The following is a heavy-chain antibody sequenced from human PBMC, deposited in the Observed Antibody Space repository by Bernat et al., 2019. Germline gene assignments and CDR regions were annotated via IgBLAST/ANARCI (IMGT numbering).Heavy chain of an antibody. V-gene: IGHV3-74*01. CDR1: GFTFSSYW. Sequence: EVQLVESGGGLVQPGGSLILSCAVSGFTFSSYWMHWVRQAPGKGLVWVSRINSDGSSTSYADSVKGRFTISRDNAKNTLYLQMNSLRAEVTAVYYCARVMTTVTKNYYYYYGRDVWGQGTTVTVS. D-gene: IGHD4-17*01. J-gene: IGHJ6*02. CDR2: INSDGSST. CDR3: ARVMTTVTKNYYYYYGRDV.